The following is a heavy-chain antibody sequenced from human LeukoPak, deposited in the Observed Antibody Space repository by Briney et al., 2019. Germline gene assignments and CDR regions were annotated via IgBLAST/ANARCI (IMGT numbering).Heavy chain of an antibody. CDR1: GGSISSGDYY. Sequence: SETLSLTCTVSGGSISSGDYYWSWIRQPPGKGLEWIGYIYYSGSTYYNPSLKSRVTISVDTSKNQFSLKLSSVTAADAAVYYCARDNYCSSTSCYHTPFDPWGQGTLVTVSS. V-gene: IGHV4-30-4*08. CDR2: IYYSGST. D-gene: IGHD2-2*01. CDR3: ARDNYCSSTSCYHTPFDP. J-gene: IGHJ5*02.